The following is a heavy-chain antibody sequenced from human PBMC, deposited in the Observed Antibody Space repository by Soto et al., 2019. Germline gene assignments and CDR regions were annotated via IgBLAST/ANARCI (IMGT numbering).Heavy chain of an antibody. V-gene: IGHV3-30-3*01. CDR2: ISNDGSNK. CDR3: ARVSRTDERY. Sequence: GGSLRLSCAASGFTFSSYAIQWVRQAPGKGLEWVAVISNDGSNKYYEDSVKGRFTISRDSAQNSLHLQMNSLRVEDTAVYYCARVSRTDERYWGPGTLVTVSS. J-gene: IGHJ4*02. CDR1: GFTFSSYA.